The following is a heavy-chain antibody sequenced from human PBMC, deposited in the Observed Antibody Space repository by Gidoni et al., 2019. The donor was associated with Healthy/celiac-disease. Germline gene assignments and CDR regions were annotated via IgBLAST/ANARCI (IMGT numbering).Heavy chain of an antibody. V-gene: IGHV3-21*01. CDR3: ARDQYYYGSGSYYEGMDV. J-gene: IGHJ6*02. CDR1: GVTFSSYS. Sequence: EVQLVESGGGLVKTGGSLRLSGEASGVTFSSYSMNWVRQAPGKGLEWVSSISSSSSYIYYADSVKGRFTISRDNAKNSLYLQMNSLRAEDTAVYYCARDQYYYGSGSYYEGMDVWGQGTTVTVSS. CDR2: ISSSSSYI. D-gene: IGHD3-10*01.